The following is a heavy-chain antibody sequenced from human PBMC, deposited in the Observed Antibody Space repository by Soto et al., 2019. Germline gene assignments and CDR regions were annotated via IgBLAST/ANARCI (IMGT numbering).Heavy chain of an antibody. CDR1: GGSISSYY. D-gene: IGHD2-15*01. CDR3: ARGLGYCSGGSCYSYYYGMDV. V-gene: IGHV4-4*07. J-gene: IGHJ6*02. Sequence: SETLSLTCTVSGGSISSYYWSWIRKPAGKGLEWIGRIYTSGSTNYNPSLKSRVTMSVDTSKNQFSLKLSSVTAADTAVYYCARGLGYCSGGSCYSYYYGMDVWGQGTTVTVSS. CDR2: IYTSGST.